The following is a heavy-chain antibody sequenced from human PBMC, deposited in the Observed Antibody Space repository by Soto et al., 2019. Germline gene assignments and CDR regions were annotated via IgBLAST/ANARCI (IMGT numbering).Heavy chain of an antibody. CDR2: ISYDGSNK. Sequence: QVPLVESGGGVVQPGRSLRLSCAASGFTFSSYGMHWVRQAPGKGLEWVAVISYDGSNKYYADSVKGRFTISRDNSKNPLYLQMNSLRAEDTAVYYCAFRTVEGYYYYGMDVWGQGTTVTVSS. CDR1: GFTFSSYG. J-gene: IGHJ6*02. CDR3: AFRTVEGYYYYGMDV. D-gene: IGHD4-17*01. V-gene: IGHV3-30*03.